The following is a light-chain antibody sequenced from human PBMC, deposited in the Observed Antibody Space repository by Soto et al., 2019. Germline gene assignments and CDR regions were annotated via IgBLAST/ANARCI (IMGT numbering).Light chain of an antibody. J-gene: IGLJ2*01. CDR3: CSYAGSSPYVV. CDR1: SSDVGSYNL. V-gene: IGLV2-23*02. CDR2: EVS. Sequence: QSALTQPASVSGSPGQSITISCTGTSSDVGSYNLVSWYQQHPGNAPKLMIYEVSKRPSGVSNRFSGSKSGNTASLTISGLQAEDEADYYCCSYAGSSPYVVFGGGTKLTVL.